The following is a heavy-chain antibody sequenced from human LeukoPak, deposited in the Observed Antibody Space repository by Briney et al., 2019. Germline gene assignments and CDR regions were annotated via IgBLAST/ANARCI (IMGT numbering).Heavy chain of an antibody. Sequence: GGSLRLSCAASGFTFSSYAMSWVRQAPGKGLEWVSAIYGSGVSTYYADSVKGRFTISRDNAKNSLYLQMNSLRAEDTAVYYCAELGTTMIGGVWGKGTTVTISS. CDR2: IYGSGVST. CDR3: AELGTTMIGGV. V-gene: IGHV3-23*01. CDR1: GFTFSSYA. D-gene: IGHD3-10*02. J-gene: IGHJ6*04.